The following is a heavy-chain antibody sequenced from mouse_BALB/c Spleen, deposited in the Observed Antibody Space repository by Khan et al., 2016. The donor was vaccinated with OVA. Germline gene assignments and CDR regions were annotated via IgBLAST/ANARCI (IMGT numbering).Heavy chain of an antibody. V-gene: IGHV1-7*01. D-gene: IGHD1-1*01. CDR1: GYTFINYW. J-gene: IGHJ2*01. Sequence: VQLQQSGAELAKPGASVKMSCKASGYTFINYWILWVKQRPGQGLEWIGYINPSNGYTASNQNFKDKATLTADKSSRPAYMHLSGLTAEDSAVYYCARRGLRWDFDYWGQGTTLTVSS. CDR3: ARRGLRWDFDY. CDR2: INPSNGYT.